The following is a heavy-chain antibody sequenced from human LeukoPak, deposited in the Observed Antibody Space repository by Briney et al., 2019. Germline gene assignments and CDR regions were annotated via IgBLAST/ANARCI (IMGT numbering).Heavy chain of an antibody. Sequence: SETLSLTCNVSGGSISSSSYYCGWIRQPPGKGLEWIGSIYHSGSTYYNPSLKSRVTISEDTSKNQFSLKLSSVTAADTAVYYCASSSSPLGPLNWFDPWGQGTLVTVSS. CDR3: ASSSSPLGPLNWFDP. CDR2: IYHSGST. CDR1: GGSISSSSYY. J-gene: IGHJ5*02. V-gene: IGHV4-39*01. D-gene: IGHD6-13*01.